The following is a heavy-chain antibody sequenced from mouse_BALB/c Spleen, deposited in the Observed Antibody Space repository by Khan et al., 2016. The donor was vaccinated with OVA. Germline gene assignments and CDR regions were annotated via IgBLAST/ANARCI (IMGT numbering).Heavy chain of an antibody. D-gene: IGHD1-1*01. CDR2: IYPFNDAT. J-gene: IGHJ3*01. CDR1: GYTFTSYV. Sequence: EVELVESGPELVKPGASVKMSCKASGYTFTSYVMHWVKQKPGLGLEWIGYIYPFNDATKYNEKFKDKATLTPDKSSSTVYMELSSLTSEDSAVYCCAPVGTYYVSFDYWGQGTLVTVAA. V-gene: IGHV1S136*01. CDR3: APVGTYYVSFDY.